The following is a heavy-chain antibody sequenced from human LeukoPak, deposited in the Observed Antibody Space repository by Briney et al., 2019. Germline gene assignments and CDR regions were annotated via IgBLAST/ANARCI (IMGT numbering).Heavy chain of an antibody. CDR1: GYTLTSYD. J-gene: IGHJ3*02. Sequence: ASVKVSCKASGYTLTSYDINWARQAAGQGLEWMGRINTNSGNTDYAQKFQGRVTMTRNTSISTVYMELSSLRSEDTAVYYCSRGLLQFWNGYTADVFDIWGQGTMVTVSS. D-gene: IGHD3-3*01. CDR2: INTNSGNT. V-gene: IGHV1-8*01. CDR3: SRGLLQFWNGYTADVFDI.